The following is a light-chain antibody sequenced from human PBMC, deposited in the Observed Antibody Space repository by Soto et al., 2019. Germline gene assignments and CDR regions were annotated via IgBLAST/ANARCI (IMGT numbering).Light chain of an antibody. Sequence: QSALTQPASVSGSPGQSITISCTGTSRDVGDYNYVSWYQQYPGKAPKLMIFEVTNRPSGVSNRFSGSKSGNTASLTISGLLAEDEADYYCSSYTSSGTLVFGTGTKVTAL. CDR2: EVT. CDR3: SSYTSSGTLV. CDR1: SRDVGDYNY. J-gene: IGLJ1*01. V-gene: IGLV2-14*01.